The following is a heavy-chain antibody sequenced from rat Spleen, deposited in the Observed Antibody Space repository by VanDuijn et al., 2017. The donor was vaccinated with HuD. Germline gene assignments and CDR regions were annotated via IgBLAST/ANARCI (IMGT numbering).Heavy chain of an antibody. CDR3: ARGYNYVLDY. J-gene: IGHJ2*01. CDR1: GFSLTSYS. CDR2: MSSGGNT. V-gene: IGHV2-6*01. D-gene: IGHD1-4*01. Sequence: QVQLKESGPGLVQPSQTLSLTCTVSGFSLTSYSVNWVRQPPGKGLEWIAAMSSGGNTYYSSALKSRLSISRDTSKSQIFLKMNSLHTEDTAMYFCARGYNYVLDYWGQGVMVTVSS.